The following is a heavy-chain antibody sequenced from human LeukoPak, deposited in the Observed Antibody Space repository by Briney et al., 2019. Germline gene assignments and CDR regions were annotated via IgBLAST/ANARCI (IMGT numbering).Heavy chain of an antibody. J-gene: IGHJ4*02. CDR3: ARDRRYFDY. CDR2: ISSGGSPI. V-gene: IGHV3-48*02. CDR1: GFTFSSFS. Sequence: GRSLRLSCAASGFTFSSFSMNWVRQAPGKGLEWVSYISSGGSPIYYAASVKGRFTVSRDNAKNSLYLQMNSLRDEDTAVYYCARDRRYFDYWGQGSLVTVSS.